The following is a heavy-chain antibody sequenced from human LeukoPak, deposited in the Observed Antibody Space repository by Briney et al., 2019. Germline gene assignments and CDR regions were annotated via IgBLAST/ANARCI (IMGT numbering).Heavy chain of an antibody. CDR1: GFTFNDYY. CDR3: ATDGAGFDT. CDR2: INMGGTNT. J-gene: IGHJ5*02. V-gene: IGHV3-11*01. Sequence: GGSLRLSCAASGFTFNDYYMSWIREAPGKGLEWLSYINMGGTNTHYADSVKGRFTISRDNAKKSLYLEMNNLRAEDTAVYYCATDGAGFDTWGQGVLVTVSS.